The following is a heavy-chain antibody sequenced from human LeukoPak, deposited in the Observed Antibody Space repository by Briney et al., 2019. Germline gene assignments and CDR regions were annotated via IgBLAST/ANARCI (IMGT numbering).Heavy chain of an antibody. V-gene: IGHV3-74*01. CDR1: GFTFSSYW. CDR2: INSDGSTT. D-gene: IGHD5-18*01. CDR3: ARGIYSYGRGLNYFDY. Sequence: GGSLRLSCAASGFTFSSYWMHWVRQAPGKGLVWVSRINSDGSTTSYADSVKGRFTISRDNAKNTLYLQMNSLRAEDTAVYYCARGIYSYGRGLNYFDYWGQGTLVTVSS. J-gene: IGHJ4*02.